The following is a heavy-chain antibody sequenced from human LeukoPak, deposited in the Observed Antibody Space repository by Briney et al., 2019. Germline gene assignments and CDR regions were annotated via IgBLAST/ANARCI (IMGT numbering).Heavy chain of an antibody. CDR1: GYTFTGYY. CDR3: ARLPVDTAQDWFDP. CDR2: INPNSGGT. Sequence: GASVKVSCKASGYTFTGYYMHWVRQAPGQGLEWMGWINPNSGGTNYAQKFQGRVTMTRDTSISTAYMELSRLRSDDTAVYYCARLPVDTAQDWFDPWGQGTLVTVSS. V-gene: IGHV1-2*02. J-gene: IGHJ5*02. D-gene: IGHD5-18*01.